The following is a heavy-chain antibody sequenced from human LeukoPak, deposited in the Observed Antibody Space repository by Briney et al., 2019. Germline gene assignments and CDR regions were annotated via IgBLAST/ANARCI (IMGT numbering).Heavy chain of an antibody. J-gene: IGHJ5*02. CDR2: IKRDGSEK. D-gene: IGHD3-10*01. CDR3: AKDLMRDRWFGES. Sequence: AGGSLRLSCAASGFTFSSYWMSWVRQAPGKGLEWVANIKRDGSEKYYVDSVKGRFTISRDNAKNSLYLQMNSLRAEDTAVYYCAKDLMRDRWFGESWGQGTLVSVSS. CDR1: GFTFSSYW. V-gene: IGHV3-7*01.